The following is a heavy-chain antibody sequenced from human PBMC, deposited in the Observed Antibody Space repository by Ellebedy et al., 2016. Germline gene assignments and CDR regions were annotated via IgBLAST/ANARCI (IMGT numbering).Heavy chain of an antibody. CDR3: ARGVTAYYFDY. CDR1: GGSISSYY. D-gene: IGHD1-14*01. V-gene: IGHV4-59*01. J-gene: IGHJ4*02. Sequence: SETLSLTCTVSGGSISSYYWSWIRQPPGKGLEWIGYIYYSGSTNYNPSLKSRVTISVDTSKNQFSLKLSSVTAADTAVYYCARGVTAYYFDYWGQGTLVTVSS. CDR2: IYYSGST.